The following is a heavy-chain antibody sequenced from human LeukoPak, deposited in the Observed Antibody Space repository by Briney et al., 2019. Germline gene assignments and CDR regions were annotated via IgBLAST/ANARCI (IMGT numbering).Heavy chain of an antibody. V-gene: IGHV4-34*12. Sequence: PSETLSLTCAAYGGSFSDHYWSWLRQAPGKGLEWIGEIIQSGSTNYNPSLKSRVTISVDTSKKQFSLKLNSVTAADTAVYYCASRPGGPATVDYWGQGTLVTVSS. J-gene: IGHJ4*02. D-gene: IGHD6-6*01. CDR3: ASRPGGPATVDY. CDR1: GGSFSDHY. CDR2: IIQSGST.